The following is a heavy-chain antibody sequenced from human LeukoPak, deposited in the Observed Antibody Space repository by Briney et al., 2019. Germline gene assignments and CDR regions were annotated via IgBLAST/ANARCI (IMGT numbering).Heavy chain of an antibody. V-gene: IGHV3-33*01. CDR1: GFTFSSYG. CDR3: ARERGPYDFWSGYYL. D-gene: IGHD3-3*01. J-gene: IGHJ4*02. Sequence: PGRSLRLSCAASGFTFSSYGMHWVRQAPGKGLEWVAVIWYDGSNKYYADSMKGRFTISRDNSKNTLYLQMNSLRAEDTAVYYCARERGPYDFWSGYYLWGQGTLVTVSS. CDR2: IWYDGSNK.